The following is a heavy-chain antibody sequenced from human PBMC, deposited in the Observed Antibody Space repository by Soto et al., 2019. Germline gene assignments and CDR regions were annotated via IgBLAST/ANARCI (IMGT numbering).Heavy chain of an antibody. D-gene: IGHD2-15*01. CDR2: IIPIFGTA. CDR3: ARELGYCSGGSCYFNWFDP. J-gene: IGHJ5*02. CDR1: GCTFSSYA. Sequence: SVKVSCKASGCTFSSYAISWVRQAPGQVLEWMGGIIPIFGTANYAQKFQGRVTITADESTSTAYMELSSPRSEDTAVYYCARELGYCSGGSCYFNWFDPWGQGTLVTVSS. V-gene: IGHV1-69*13.